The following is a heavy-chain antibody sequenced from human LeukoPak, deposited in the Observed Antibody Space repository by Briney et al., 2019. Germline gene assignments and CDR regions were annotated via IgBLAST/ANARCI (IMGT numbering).Heavy chain of an antibody. CDR3: ARSGPYDSSGGVYWYFDL. CDR1: GGSISSGSYY. D-gene: IGHD3-22*01. V-gene: IGHV4-61*02. J-gene: IGHJ2*01. CDR2: IYTSGST. Sequence: PSQTLSLTCTVSGGSISSGSYYWSWIRQPAGKGLEWIGRIYTSGSTNYNPSLKSRVTISVDTSKNQFSLKLSSVTAADTAVYYCARSGPYDSSGGVYWYFDLWGRGTLVTVSS.